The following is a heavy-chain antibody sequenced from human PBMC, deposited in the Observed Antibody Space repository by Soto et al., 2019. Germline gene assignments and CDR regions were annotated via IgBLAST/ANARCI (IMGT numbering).Heavy chain of an antibody. Sequence: QVQLVQSGAEVKKPGASVKVSCKASGYTFTSYGISWVRQAPGQGLEWMGWISAYNGNTNYAQKXQGRVTMTTDXXTXTXWMERRSLRSDDTAVYYCARRLVKWFGELSRNWCDPWGEGTLVTVSS. CDR3: ARRLVKWFGELSRNWCDP. CDR2: ISAYNGNT. D-gene: IGHD3-10*01. CDR1: GYTFTSYG. V-gene: IGHV1-18*01. J-gene: IGHJ5*02.